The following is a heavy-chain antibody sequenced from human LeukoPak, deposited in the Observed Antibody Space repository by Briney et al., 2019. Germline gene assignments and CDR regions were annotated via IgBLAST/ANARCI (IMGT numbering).Heavy chain of an antibody. J-gene: IGHJ4*02. Sequence: GASVKVSCKASGGTFSSYAISWVRQAPGQGLERMGGIIPIFGTANYAQKFQGRVTITADESTSTAYMELSSLRSEDTAVYYCARSYSSSAGPGAFDYWGQGTLVTVSS. CDR1: GGTFSSYA. V-gene: IGHV1-69*01. CDR2: IIPIFGTA. D-gene: IGHD6-6*01. CDR3: ARSYSSSAGPGAFDY.